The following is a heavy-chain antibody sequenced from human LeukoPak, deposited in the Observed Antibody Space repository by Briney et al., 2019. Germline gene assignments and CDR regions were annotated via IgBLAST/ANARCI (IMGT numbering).Heavy chain of an antibody. CDR3: AKGPGYSSSPLGY. D-gene: IGHD6-13*01. Sequence: GGSLRLSCAASGFTFSSYAMSWVRQAPGKGLKWVSAISGSGGSTYYADSVKGRLTISRDNSKNTLYLQMNSLRAEDTAVYYCAKGPGYSSSPLGYWGQGTLVTVSS. J-gene: IGHJ4*02. CDR2: ISGSGGST. CDR1: GFTFSSYA. V-gene: IGHV3-23*01.